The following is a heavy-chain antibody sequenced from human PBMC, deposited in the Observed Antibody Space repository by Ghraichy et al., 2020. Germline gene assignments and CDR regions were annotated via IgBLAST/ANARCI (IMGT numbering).Heavy chain of an antibody. V-gene: IGHV3-66*02. CDR1: GFIVSNND. D-gene: IGHD3-3*01. J-gene: IGHJ5*01. CDR2: ICSSGNT. Sequence: GGSLRLSCAASGFIVSNNDMSWVRQAPGKGLEWVSDICSSGNTYYADSVKGRLTSSSDDSKNALYLEMNSIRAEDTAVYYCARGYDFWTWGHGTLVTVSS. CDR3: ARGYDFWT.